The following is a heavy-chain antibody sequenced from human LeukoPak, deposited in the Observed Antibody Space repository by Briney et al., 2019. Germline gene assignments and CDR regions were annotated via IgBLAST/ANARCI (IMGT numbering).Heavy chain of an antibody. CDR2: IYYSGST. J-gene: IGHJ2*01. V-gene: IGHV4-59*12. D-gene: IGHD2-21*02. CDR3: ARETHCGGDCYSPLYLRSRSWYFDL. CDR1: GASISSYY. Sequence: PSETLSLTCTVSGASISSYYWSWIRQPPGKGLEWIGYIYYSGSTNYNPSLKSRVTISVDTSKNQFSLKLSSVTAADTAVYYCARETHCGGDCYSPLYLRSRSWYFDLWGRGTLVTVSS.